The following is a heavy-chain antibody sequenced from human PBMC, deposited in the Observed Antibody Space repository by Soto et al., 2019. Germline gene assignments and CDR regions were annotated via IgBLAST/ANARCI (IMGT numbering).Heavy chain of an antibody. Sequence: QVQLVESGGGVVQPGGSLRLSCAASGFTFSNYGMHWVRQAPGKGLEWVAVISNDGRNKYYADSVKGQFSISRDNSRNTLTLQMNSLRVEDTAVYYCAKVGVVGIHYLDYWGQGTLVTVSS. CDR1: GFTFSNYG. D-gene: IGHD6-19*01. V-gene: IGHV3-30*18. J-gene: IGHJ4*02. CDR3: AKVGVVGIHYLDY. CDR2: ISNDGRNK.